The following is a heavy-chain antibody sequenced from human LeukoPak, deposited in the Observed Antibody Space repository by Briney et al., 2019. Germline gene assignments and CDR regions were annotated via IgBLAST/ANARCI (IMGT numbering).Heavy chain of an antibody. Sequence: SQTLSLTCAISGDSVSSNSAAWNWIRQSPSRGLEWLGRTYYRSKWYNDYAVSVKSRITINPDTSKNQFSLQLNSVTPEDTAVYYCTRVVHYYDSGGYYYYCGMDVWGQGTTVTVSS. CDR1: GDSVSSNSAA. V-gene: IGHV6-1*01. CDR2: TYYRSKWYN. CDR3: TRVVHYYDSGGYYYYCGMDV. J-gene: IGHJ6*02. D-gene: IGHD3-22*01.